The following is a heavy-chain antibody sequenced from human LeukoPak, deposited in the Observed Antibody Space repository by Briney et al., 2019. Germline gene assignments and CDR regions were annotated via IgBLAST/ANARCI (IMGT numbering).Heavy chain of an antibody. J-gene: IGHJ4*02. V-gene: IGHV4-34*01. D-gene: IGHD3-16*02. CDR3: ARHRPYVWGRYREIDY. CDR1: GGSFSNYY. CDR2: INHSGST. Sequence: SETLSLTCAVYGGSFSNYYWSWIRQPPGKGLEWIGEINHSGSTNCNPSFKSRVTISVDTSKNQFSLKLSSVTAADTAVYYCARHRPYVWGRYREIDYWGQGTLVTVSS.